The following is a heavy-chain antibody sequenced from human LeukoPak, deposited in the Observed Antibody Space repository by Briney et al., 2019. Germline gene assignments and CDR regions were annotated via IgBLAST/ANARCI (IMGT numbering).Heavy chain of an antibody. CDR3: TPGGCSGGSCYDYSYGMDV. CDR1: VFTFSNAL. J-gene: IGHJ6*02. V-gene: IGHV3-15*01. Sequence: PGGSLRLSCAASVFTFSNALMSWVRQAPGKGLEWVGRIKSKTDGGTTDYAAPVKGRFTISRDDSKNTLYLQMNSLKTEDTAVYYCTPGGCSGGSCYDYSYGMDVWGQGTTVTVSS. D-gene: IGHD2-15*01. CDR2: IKSKTDGGTT.